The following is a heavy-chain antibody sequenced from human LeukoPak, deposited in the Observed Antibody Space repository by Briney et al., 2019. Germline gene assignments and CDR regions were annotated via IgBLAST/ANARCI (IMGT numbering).Heavy chain of an antibody. CDR2: IHSDGRST. D-gene: IGHD6-19*01. CDR3: AKGIIAVAGRGFDY. V-gene: IGHV3-74*01. Sequence: GGSLRLSCAASGFTFRSYWMHWVRQVPGKGLEWVSRIHSDGRSTAYADSVKGRFTISRDNSKNTLYLQMNSLRAEDTAVYYCAKGIIAVAGRGFDYWGQGTLVTVSS. J-gene: IGHJ4*02. CDR1: GFTFRSYW.